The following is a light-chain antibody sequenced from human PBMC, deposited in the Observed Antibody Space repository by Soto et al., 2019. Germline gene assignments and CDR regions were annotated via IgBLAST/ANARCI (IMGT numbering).Light chain of an antibody. Sequence: DFQMTQSPSSQSASVGDRVTITCRASQVIKTYLAWYQQKPGKAPALLIYKASILQSGVPSRFSGSGSGTDFALTIASLQPEDVATYYCQNYVSAPRTFGPGTKVDIK. CDR2: KAS. J-gene: IGKJ1*01. CDR1: QVIKTY. CDR3: QNYVSAPRT. V-gene: IGKV1-27*01.